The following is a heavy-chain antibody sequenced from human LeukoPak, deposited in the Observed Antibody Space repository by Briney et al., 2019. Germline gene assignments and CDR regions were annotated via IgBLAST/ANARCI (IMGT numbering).Heavy chain of an antibody. V-gene: IGHV1-2*02. J-gene: IGHJ4*02. CDR3: VRDRGYDFWSGYYGFYFDY. D-gene: IGHD3-3*01. Sequence: ASVKVSCKASGYTFTGYYMHWVRQAPGQGLEWMGWINPNSGGTNHAQKFQGRVTMTRDTSISTAYMELSRLRSDDTAVYYCVRDRGYDFWSGYYGFYFDYWGQGTLVTVSS. CDR2: INPNSGGT. CDR1: GYTFTGYY.